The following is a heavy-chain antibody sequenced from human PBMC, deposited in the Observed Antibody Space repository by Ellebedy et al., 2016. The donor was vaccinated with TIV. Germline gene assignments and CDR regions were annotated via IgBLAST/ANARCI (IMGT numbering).Heavy chain of an antibody. J-gene: IGHJ6*02. Sequence: GGSLRLSXAASGFIFSNFWMSWVRQAPGKGLEWVANIKQDGSENYFVDSVKGRFTISRDNAKNSLYLQMDSLRSEDTAVYYCRAYCSSAICYAYYYGMDVWGQGTTVTVSS. CDR1: GFIFSNFW. CDR3: RAYCSSAICYAYYYGMDV. D-gene: IGHD2-2*01. CDR2: IKQDGSEN. V-gene: IGHV3-7*03.